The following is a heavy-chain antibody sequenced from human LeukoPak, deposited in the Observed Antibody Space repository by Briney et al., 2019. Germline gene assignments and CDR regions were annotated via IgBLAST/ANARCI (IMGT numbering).Heavy chain of an antibody. V-gene: IGHV3-23*01. CDR1: GFTFSSYA. Sequence: GGSLRLSCAASGFTFSSYAMSWVRQAPGKGLEWVSAIRGSGGSTYYADSVKGRFTISRDNSKNTLYLQMNSLRAEDTAVYYCAKSSGWNYYYYYMDVWGKGTTVTVSS. J-gene: IGHJ6*03. D-gene: IGHD6-19*01. CDR2: IRGSGGST. CDR3: AKSSGWNYYYYYMDV.